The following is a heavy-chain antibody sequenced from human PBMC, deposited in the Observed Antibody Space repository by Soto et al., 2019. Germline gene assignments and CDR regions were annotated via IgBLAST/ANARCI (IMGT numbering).Heavy chain of an antibody. J-gene: IGHJ4*02. CDR2: ISGYNGNT. CDR1: GYTFTSYG. Sequence: QVQLVQSGAEVKKPGASVKVSCKASGYTFTSYGISWVRQAPGQGPEWMGWISGYNGNTKYAQKLQGRVTMTTDTSTSTGYMELRSLSSDDTAGYYCARDLGGQIVDYWGQGTLVTVSS. D-gene: IGHD1-26*01. CDR3: ARDLGGQIVDY. V-gene: IGHV1-18*01.